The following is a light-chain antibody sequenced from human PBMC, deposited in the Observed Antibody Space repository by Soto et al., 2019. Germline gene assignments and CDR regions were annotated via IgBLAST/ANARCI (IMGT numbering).Light chain of an antibody. Sequence: DIQMTQSPSTLSGSVGDRVTITCGASQTISSWLAWYQQKPGKAPKLLIYKASTLKSGVPPRFSGSGSGTEFTLTISSLQPDDFATYYCQHYNSYSEAFGQGTKV. J-gene: IGKJ1*01. CDR3: QHYNSYSEA. CDR1: QTISSW. V-gene: IGKV1-5*03. CDR2: KAS.